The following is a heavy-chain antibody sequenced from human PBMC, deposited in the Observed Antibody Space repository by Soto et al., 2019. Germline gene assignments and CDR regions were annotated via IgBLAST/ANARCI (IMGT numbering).Heavy chain of an antibody. CDR1: GFTFSSYW. V-gene: IGHV3-74*01. CDR2: INSDGSST. Sequence: EVQLVESGGGLVQPGGSLRLSCAASGFTFSSYWMHWVRQAPGKGLVWVSRINSDGSSTSYADSVKGRFTISRDNAKNTLYLQMSSLGAEDTAVYYCARGKDWGLYYFDYWGQGTLVTVSS. J-gene: IGHJ4*02. D-gene: IGHD7-27*01. CDR3: ARGKDWGLYYFDY.